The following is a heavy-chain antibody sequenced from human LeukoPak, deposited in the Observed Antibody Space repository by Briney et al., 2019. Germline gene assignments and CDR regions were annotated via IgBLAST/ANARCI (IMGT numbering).Heavy chain of an antibody. V-gene: IGHV3-23*01. J-gene: IGHJ4*02. D-gene: IGHD6-13*01. Sequence: GGSLRLSCAASGFTFSSYAMTWVRQAPGKGLEWVSGISGHGGSAYYADSVKGRFTISRDNSKNTLYLQMNSLRAEDTAVYYCAKDRVPAAGTGWGCVWEDKGIDYWGQGALVTVCS. CDR1: GFTFSSYA. CDR3: AKDRVPAAGTGWGCVWEDKGIDY. CDR2: ISGHGGSA.